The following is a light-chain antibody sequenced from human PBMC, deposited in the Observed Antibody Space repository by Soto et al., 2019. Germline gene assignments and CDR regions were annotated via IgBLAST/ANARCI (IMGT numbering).Light chain of an antibody. CDR2: GAS. V-gene: IGKV3-15*01. Sequence: EIVLTQSPGTLSLSPGERATLSCRASETIRGLLAWYQQRPGQPPRLLIYGASTRATGIPAKFSGSGSGTEFTLTISRLQSEDFAVYYCQQYNNWPPVTFGQGTKVDIK. CDR1: ETIRGL. J-gene: IGKJ1*01. CDR3: QQYNNWPPVT.